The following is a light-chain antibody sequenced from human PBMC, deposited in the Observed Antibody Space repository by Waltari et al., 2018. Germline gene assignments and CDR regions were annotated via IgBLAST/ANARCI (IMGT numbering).Light chain of an antibody. CDR3: EQYGTSPWT. CDR2: GAS. J-gene: IGKJ1*01. Sequence: EIVLTQSPGTLSLSPGERATLSCRASQSVRSIYLAWYQQKAGQAPRLLIYGASSRATGIPDRVSGSGSGTDFTLTISRLEPEDFAVYYCEQYGTSPWTFGQGTKVEIK. CDR1: QSVRSIY. V-gene: IGKV3-20*01.